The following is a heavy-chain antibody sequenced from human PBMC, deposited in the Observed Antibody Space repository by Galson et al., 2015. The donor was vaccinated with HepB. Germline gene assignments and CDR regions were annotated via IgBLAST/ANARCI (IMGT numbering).Heavy chain of an antibody. Sequence: SLRLSCAASGFAFSSAWMSWVRQAPGKGLEWIARIKSKTSDETTVYAAPVKGRFTISRDDSKNTLYLQMDSLKIEDTGVYICTRGSFRARGLFDNWGLGTQVTVSS. CDR1: GFAFSSAW. J-gene: IGHJ4*02. D-gene: IGHD3-16*01. CDR3: TRGSFRARGLFDN. V-gene: IGHV3-15*01. CDR2: IKSKTSDETT.